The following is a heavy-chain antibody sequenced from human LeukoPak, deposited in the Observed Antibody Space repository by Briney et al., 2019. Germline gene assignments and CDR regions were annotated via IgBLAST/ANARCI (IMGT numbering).Heavy chain of an antibody. CDR1: GGSFSGYY. V-gene: IGHV4-34*01. Sequence: SSETLSLTCAVYGGSFSGYYWGWIRQPPGKGLEWIGEINHSGSTNYNPSLKSRVTISVDTSKNQFSLKLSSVTAADTAVYYCARHRGYCSSTSCIRYYYYYMDVWGKGTTVTVPS. J-gene: IGHJ6*03. D-gene: IGHD2-2*01. CDR3: ARHRGYCSSTSCIRYYYYYMDV. CDR2: INHSGST.